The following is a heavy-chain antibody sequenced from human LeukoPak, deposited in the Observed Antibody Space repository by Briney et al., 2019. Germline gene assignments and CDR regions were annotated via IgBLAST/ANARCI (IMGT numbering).Heavy chain of an antibody. CDR2: INEGSNNI. D-gene: IGHD5-24*01. J-gene: IGHJ4*02. Sequence: PGGSLRLSCAASGFTFRRYSMNWIRQAPGKGLEGISYINEGSNNIFYADSVKGRFTISRDNAKNSLHLQMNSLRVDDTAVYYCARDDLTNGYNGNFWGQGTLVTVSS. V-gene: IGHV3-48*01. CDR3: ARDDLTNGYNGNF. CDR1: GFTFRRYS.